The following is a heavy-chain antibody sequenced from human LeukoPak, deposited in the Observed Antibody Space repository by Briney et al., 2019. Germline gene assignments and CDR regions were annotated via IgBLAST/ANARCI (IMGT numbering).Heavy chain of an antibody. J-gene: IGHJ6*03. V-gene: IGHV3-21*01. CDR2: ITSSGTYI. Sequence: KTGGSLRLSCATSGFTFNNYNMNWVRQAPGRALEWVSSITSSGTYIFYADSVKGRFTISRDNAKNSLYLQMNSLGPEDTAVYYCARDPYSGSYGNYYYYMDVWGKGTTVTISS. CDR3: ARDPYSGSYGNYYYYMDV. D-gene: IGHD1-26*01. CDR1: GFTFNNYN.